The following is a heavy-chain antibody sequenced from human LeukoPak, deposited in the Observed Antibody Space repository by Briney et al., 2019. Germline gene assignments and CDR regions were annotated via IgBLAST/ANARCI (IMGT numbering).Heavy chain of an antibody. CDR3: AREAGYYDSSGYLYYFDY. CDR1: GGSISSYY. CDR2: IYYSGST. V-gene: IGHV4-59*12. Sequence: PSETLSLTCTVSGGSISSYYWSWIRQPPGKGLEWIGYIYYSGSTNYNPSLKSRVTISVDTSKNQFSLKLSSVTAADTAVYYYAREAGYYDSSGYLYYFDYWGQGTLVTVSS. D-gene: IGHD3-22*01. J-gene: IGHJ4*02.